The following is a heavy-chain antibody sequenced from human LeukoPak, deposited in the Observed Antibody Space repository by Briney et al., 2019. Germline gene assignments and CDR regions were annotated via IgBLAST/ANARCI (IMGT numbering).Heavy chain of an antibody. D-gene: IGHD3-22*01. CDR3: ARADSSGYYFHAFDI. J-gene: IGHJ3*02. V-gene: IGHV3-7*01. CDR2: IKQDGSEK. Sequence: GSLRLSCAASGFTFSNYWMSWVRQAPGKGLEWVANIKQDGSEKYYVDSVKGRFTISRDNAKNSLYLQMNSLRAEDTAVYYCARADSSGYYFHAFDIWGQGTMVTVSS. CDR1: GFTFSNYW.